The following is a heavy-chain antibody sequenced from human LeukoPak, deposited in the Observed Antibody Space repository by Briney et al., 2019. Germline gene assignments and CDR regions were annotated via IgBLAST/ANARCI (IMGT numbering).Heavy chain of an antibody. CDR3: ARSGGDAIRPFDY. D-gene: IGHD2-21*02. Sequence: ASVKVSCKASGYTFISYFLHWVRQAPGQGLEWMGIINPSGGSTRYAQKFQGRVTMTRGTSTSTVYMELSSLRSEDTAVYYCARSGGDAIRPFDYWGQGTLVTVSS. CDR2: INPSGGST. CDR1: GYTFISYF. V-gene: IGHV1-46*01. J-gene: IGHJ4*02.